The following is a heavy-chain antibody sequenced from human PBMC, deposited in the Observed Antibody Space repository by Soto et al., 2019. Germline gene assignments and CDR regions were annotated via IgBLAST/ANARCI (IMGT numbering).Heavy chain of an antibody. CDR1: GYTFTSYG. CDR2: ISAYNGNT. Sequence: GASVKVSCKASGYTFTSYGISWVRQAPGQGLEWMGWISAYNGNTNYAQKLQGRVTMTTDTSTSTAYMELRSLRSDDTAVYYCARDSPPPYCSGGSCYRKHYYYYYGMDVWGQGTTVTAP. D-gene: IGHD2-15*01. V-gene: IGHV1-18*01. CDR3: ARDSPPPYCSGGSCYRKHYYYYYGMDV. J-gene: IGHJ6*02.